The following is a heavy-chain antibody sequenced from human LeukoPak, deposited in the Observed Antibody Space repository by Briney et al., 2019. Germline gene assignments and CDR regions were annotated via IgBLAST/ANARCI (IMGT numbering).Heavy chain of an antibody. J-gene: IGHJ4*02. D-gene: IGHD4-17*01. Sequence: ASVKVSCKASGGTFISYAISWVRQAPGQGLEWMGRINPNSGGTNYAQKFQGRVTMTRDTSISTAYMELSRLRSDDTAVYYCARAPDGYGDYSFDYWGQGTLVTVSS. CDR2: INPNSGGT. V-gene: IGHV1-2*06. CDR1: GGTFISYA. CDR3: ARAPDGYGDYSFDY.